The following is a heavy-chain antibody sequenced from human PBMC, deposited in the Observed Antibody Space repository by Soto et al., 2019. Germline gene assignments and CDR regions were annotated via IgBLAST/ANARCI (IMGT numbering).Heavy chain of an antibody. D-gene: IGHD4-17*01. J-gene: IGHJ6*02. CDR3: SATVTQTYYYGMDV. CDR2: IIPIFGTA. V-gene: IGHV1-69*13. CDR1: GGTFSSYA. Sequence: GASVKVSCKASGGTFSSYAISWVRQAPGQGLEWMGGIIPIFGTANYAQKFQGRVTITADESTSTAYMELSSLRSEDTAVYYCSATVTQTYYYGMDVRGQGTTVTVSS.